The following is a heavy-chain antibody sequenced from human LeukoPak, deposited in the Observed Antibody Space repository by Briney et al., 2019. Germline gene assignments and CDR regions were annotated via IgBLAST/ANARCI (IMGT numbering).Heavy chain of an antibody. CDR3: ARAGPVPAPTYYYMDV. CDR2: INHSGST. Sequence: PSETLSLTCAVYGGSFSGYYWSWIRQPPGKGLEWIGEINHSGSTNYNPSLKSRVTISVDTSKNQFSLKLSSVTAADTAVYYCARAGPVPAPTYYYMDVWGKGTTVTVS. CDR1: GGSFSGYY. J-gene: IGHJ6*03. D-gene: IGHD2-2*01. V-gene: IGHV4-34*01.